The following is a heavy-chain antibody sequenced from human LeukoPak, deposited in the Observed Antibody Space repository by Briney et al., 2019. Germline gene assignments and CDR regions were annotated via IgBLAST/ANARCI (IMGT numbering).Heavy chain of an antibody. V-gene: IGHV1-8*01. J-gene: IGHJ5*02. Sequence: ASVKVSCKASGYTFTSYDINWVRQATGQGLEWMGWMHPISGNTGYAQKFQGRVTMTSNTSISTAYMELSSLRSEDTAVYYCARRRIKRRGFDPWGQGTLVTVSS. D-gene: IGHD6-25*01. CDR2: MHPISGNT. CDR1: GYTFTSYD. CDR3: ARRRIKRRGFDP.